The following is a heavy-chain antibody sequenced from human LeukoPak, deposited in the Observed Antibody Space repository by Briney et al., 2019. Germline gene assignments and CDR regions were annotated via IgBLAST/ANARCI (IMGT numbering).Heavy chain of an antibody. V-gene: IGHV4-34*01. J-gene: IGHJ4*02. D-gene: IGHD1-26*01. CDR2: INHSGST. Sequence: SETLSLTCAVYGGSFSGYYWSWIRQPPGKGLEWIGEINHSGSTNYNPSLKSRVTISVDTSKNQFSLKLSSVTAADTAVYYCARVVDMGATSRSGDFDYWGQGTLVTVSS. CDR3: ARVVDMGATSRSGDFDY. CDR1: GGSFSGYY.